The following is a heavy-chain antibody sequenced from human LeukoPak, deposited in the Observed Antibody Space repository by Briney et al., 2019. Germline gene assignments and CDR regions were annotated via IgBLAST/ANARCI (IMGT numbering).Heavy chain of an antibody. V-gene: IGHV1-18*04. Sequence: ASVKVSCKASGYTFTSYGISWVRQAPGQGLEWMGWISAYNGDTNYAQKLQGRVTMTTDTSTSTAYMELRSLRSDDTAVYYCATASAGHYYYGMGVWGKGTTVTVSS. CDR3: ATASAGHYYYGMGV. CDR2: ISAYNGDT. D-gene: IGHD3-10*01. J-gene: IGHJ6*04. CDR1: GYTFTSYG.